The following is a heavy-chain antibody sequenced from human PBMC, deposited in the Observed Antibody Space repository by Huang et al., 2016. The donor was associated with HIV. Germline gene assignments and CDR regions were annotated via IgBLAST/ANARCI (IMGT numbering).Heavy chain of an antibody. CDR1: GFTFSTYG. J-gene: IGHJ4*02. Sequence: QVQLVESGGGVVQPGRSLRLSCAASGFTFSTYGMHWVRQAPGKGLEWVTGISDDGSEKYYADSVKGRFTSSRDNSNNTLYRQMNSLRADDTAVYYCVKDQGHTFMVRYHFDFWGQGTLVTVSS. V-gene: IGHV3-30*18. CDR3: VKDQGHTFMVRYHFDF. CDR2: ISDDGSEK. D-gene: IGHD3-10*01.